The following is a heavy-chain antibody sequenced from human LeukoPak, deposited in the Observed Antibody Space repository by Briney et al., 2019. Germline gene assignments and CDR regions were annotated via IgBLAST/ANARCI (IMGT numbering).Heavy chain of an antibody. Sequence: GGSLRLSCAASGFIVSSKFMGWVRQAPGKGLEWDSVIYCGGSTYLASSVEGRFTLSSGNSKNTVYLQMNNLKDDDTAVYYCARAGPFDYWGQGTLVTVSS. CDR2: IYCGGST. CDR1: GFIVSSKF. J-gene: IGHJ4*02. V-gene: IGHV3-53*01. CDR3: ARAGPFDY.